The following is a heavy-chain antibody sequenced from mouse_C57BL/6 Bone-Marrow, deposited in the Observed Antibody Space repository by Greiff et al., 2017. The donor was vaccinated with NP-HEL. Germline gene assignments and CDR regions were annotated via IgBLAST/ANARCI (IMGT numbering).Heavy chain of an antibody. CDR3: TRDDGYYAWFAY. CDR2: ISSGGDYI. J-gene: IGHJ3*01. CDR1: GFTFSSYA. D-gene: IGHD2-3*01. V-gene: IGHV5-9-1*02. Sequence: EVQGVESGEGLVKPGGSLKLSCAASGFTFSSYAMSWVRQTPEKRLEWVAYISSGGDYIYYADTVKGRFTISRDNARNTLYLQMSSLKSEDTAMYYCTRDDGYYAWFAYWGLGTLVTVSA.